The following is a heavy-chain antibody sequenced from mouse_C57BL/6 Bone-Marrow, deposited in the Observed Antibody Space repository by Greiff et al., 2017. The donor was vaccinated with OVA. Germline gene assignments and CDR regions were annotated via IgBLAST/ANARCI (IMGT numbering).Heavy chain of an antibody. J-gene: IGHJ4*01. V-gene: IGHV1-81*01. D-gene: IGHD2-4*01. Sequence: QVQLQQSGAELARPGASVKLSCKASGYTFTSYGISWVKQRTGQGLEWIGEIYPRSGNTYYNEKFKGKATLTADKSSSTAYMELRSLTSEDSAVYVCARGGLRRPYDYWGQGTSVTVSA. CDR3: ARGGLRRPYDY. CDR1: GYTFTSYG. CDR2: IYPRSGNT.